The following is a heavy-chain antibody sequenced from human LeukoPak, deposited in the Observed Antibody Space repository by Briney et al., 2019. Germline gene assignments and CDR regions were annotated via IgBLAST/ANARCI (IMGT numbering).Heavy chain of an antibody. CDR2: IGDDGSHK. CDR3: ARDTTGHYDY. J-gene: IGHJ4*02. Sequence: GGSLRLSCAASGFTFYIYAIHWVRQAPGKGLKWVAVIGDDGSHKDYVDSVKGRFTISRDNSKNTLYLQMNSLRAEDTAVYYCARDTTGHYDYWGQGTLVTVSS. D-gene: IGHD1-1*01. V-gene: IGHV3-30-3*01. CDR1: GFTFYIYA.